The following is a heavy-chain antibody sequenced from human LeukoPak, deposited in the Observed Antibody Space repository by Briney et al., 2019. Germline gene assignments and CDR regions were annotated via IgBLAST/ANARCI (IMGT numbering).Heavy chain of an antibody. J-gene: IGHJ4*02. Sequence: ASVKVSCKASGYTFTSYDITWVRQAPGRGREWVGWISTYVAKKNYAQKFQGRVTMTTDTSTSTVYMELRSLRSDDTAVYYCARGSSSWSLGLDYWGQGHLATVSS. CDR3: ARGSSSWSLGLDY. CDR2: ISTYVAKK. CDR1: GYTFTSYD. V-gene: IGHV1-18*01. D-gene: IGHD6-13*01.